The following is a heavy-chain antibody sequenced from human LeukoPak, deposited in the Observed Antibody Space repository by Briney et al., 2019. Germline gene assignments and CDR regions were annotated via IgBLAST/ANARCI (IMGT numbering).Heavy chain of an antibody. J-gene: IGHJ4*02. D-gene: IGHD3-16*01. V-gene: IGHV1-2*02. CDR2: INPNSGGT. CDR3: ARVPLRSLYYFDY. Sequence: ASVKVSCKASGYTFTGYYMHWVRQAPGQGLEWMGWINPNSGGTNYAQKFQGRVTMTRDTSISTAYMELSRLRSDDTAVYYCARVPLRSLYYFDYWGQGTLVTVSS. CDR1: GYTFTGYY.